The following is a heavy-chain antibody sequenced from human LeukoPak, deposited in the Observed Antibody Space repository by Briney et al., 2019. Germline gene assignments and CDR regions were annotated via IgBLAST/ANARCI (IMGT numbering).Heavy chain of an antibody. CDR1: GYTFTSYD. Sequence: ASVKVSCKASGYTFTSYDINWVRQATGQGLEWMGWMNPNSGNTGYAQKFQGRVTITRNTSISTAYMELSSLRSEDTAVYYCARGSKQLVRTYYYYYYMGVWGKGTTVTVSS. CDR3: ARGSKQLVRTYYYYYYMGV. V-gene: IGHV1-8*03. D-gene: IGHD6-6*01. CDR2: MNPNSGNT. J-gene: IGHJ6*03.